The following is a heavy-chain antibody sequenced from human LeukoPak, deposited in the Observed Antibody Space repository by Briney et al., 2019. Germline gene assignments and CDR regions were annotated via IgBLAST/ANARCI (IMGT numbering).Heavy chain of an antibody. CDR2: IYTSGST. CDR1: GGSISSYY. D-gene: IGHD3-22*01. Sequence: SETLSLTCTVSGGSISSYYWSWIRQPAGKGLEWIGRIYTSGSTNYNPSLKSRVTMSVDTSKNQFSLKLSSVAAADTAVYYCARSDYYDSSGYLDYWGQGTLVTVSS. CDR3: ARSDYYDSSGYLDY. V-gene: IGHV4-4*07. J-gene: IGHJ4*02.